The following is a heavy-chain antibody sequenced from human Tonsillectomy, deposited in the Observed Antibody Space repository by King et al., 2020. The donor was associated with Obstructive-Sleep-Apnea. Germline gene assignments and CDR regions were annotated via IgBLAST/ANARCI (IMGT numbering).Heavy chain of an antibody. CDR2: IYWDDDK. CDR1: GFSLSTRGVG. Sequence: TLKESGPTLVKPTQTLTLTCTFSGFSLSTRGVGVGWIRQPPGKALEWLALIYWDDDKRYSPSLKSRLTITKDTSKNQVVLTVTNMDPVDTATYYCAHRQWLNYFDYWGQGTLVTVSS. D-gene: IGHD5-12*01. CDR3: AHRQWLNYFDY. V-gene: IGHV2-5*02. J-gene: IGHJ4*02.